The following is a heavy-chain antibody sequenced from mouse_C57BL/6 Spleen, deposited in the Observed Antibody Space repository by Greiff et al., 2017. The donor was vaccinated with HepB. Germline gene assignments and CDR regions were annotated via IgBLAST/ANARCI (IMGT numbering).Heavy chain of an antibody. J-gene: IGHJ1*03. CDR2: IDPNSGGT. V-gene: IGHV1-72*01. CDR1: GYTFTSYW. Sequence: VQLQQSGAELVKPGASVKLSCKASGYTFTSYWMHWVKQRPGRGLEWIGRIDPNSGGTKYNEKFKSKATLTVDKPSSTAYMQLSSLTSEDSVVYYCARHYYGSSPYWYFDVWGTGTTVTVSS. D-gene: IGHD1-1*01. CDR3: ARHYYGSSPYWYFDV.